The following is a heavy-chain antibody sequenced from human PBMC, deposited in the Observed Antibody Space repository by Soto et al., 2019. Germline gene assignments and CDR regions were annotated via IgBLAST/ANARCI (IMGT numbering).Heavy chain of an antibody. D-gene: IGHD2-21*01. CDR3: AKDAVYNDGLWLMDS. J-gene: IGHJ5*02. CDR2: VVGSGGEI. V-gene: IGHV3-23*01. CDR1: GFTISTYA. Sequence: GGSLRLSCAASGFTISTYAMTWVRQAPGKGLECVSGVVGSGGEIYYADSVKGRFTISKDNSKNTLYLQMNSLRDEDTAVYYCAKDAVYNDGLWLMDSWGQGTLVTVLL.